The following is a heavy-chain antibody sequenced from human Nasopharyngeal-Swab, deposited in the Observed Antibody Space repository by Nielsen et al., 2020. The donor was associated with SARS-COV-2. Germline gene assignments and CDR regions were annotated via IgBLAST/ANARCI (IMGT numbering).Heavy chain of an antibody. CDR1: GYTFTSYD. CDR3: AREPYGSGTTVDWLDP. D-gene: IGHD3-10*01. V-gene: IGHV1-8*01. CDR2: MNPNSGNT. Sequence: ASVKVSCKASGYTFTSYDINWVRQATGQGLEWMGWMNPNSGNTGYAQKFQGRVTMTRNTSISTAYMELSSLRSEDTAVYYCAREPYGSGTTVDWLDPWGQGTLVTVSS. J-gene: IGHJ5*02.